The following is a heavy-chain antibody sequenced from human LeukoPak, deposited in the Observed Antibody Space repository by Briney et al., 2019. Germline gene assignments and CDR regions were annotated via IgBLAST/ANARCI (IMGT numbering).Heavy chain of an antibody. CDR1: GFTFNTYS. CDR2: ISDSGGGT. CDR3: DGADF. V-gene: IGHV3-23*01. J-gene: IGHJ4*02. Sequence: PGGSLRLSCAASGFTFNTYSMNWARQAPGKGLEWVSTISDSGGGTYYADSVKGRFTISRDNSNNTLYLQMNSLRADDTAVYYCDGADFWGQGTLVTVSS.